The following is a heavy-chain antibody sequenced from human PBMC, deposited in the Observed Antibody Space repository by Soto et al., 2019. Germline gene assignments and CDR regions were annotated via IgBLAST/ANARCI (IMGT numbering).Heavy chain of an antibody. J-gene: IGHJ6*02. D-gene: IGHD7-27*01. CDR1: GFIFSNNG. V-gene: IGHV3-30*03. CDR3: AIDLRQGASGATVYGMDV. Sequence: QVQLVESGGGEVQPGTSLRLSCIASGFIFSNNGMHWVRQAPGKGLEWVALVSHDGRKTFYADSVKGRLTIYRDNSKNTVYLHMNNLRPEDTAVYRCAIDLRQGASGATVYGMDVWGQGTTVTVSS. CDR2: VSHDGRKT.